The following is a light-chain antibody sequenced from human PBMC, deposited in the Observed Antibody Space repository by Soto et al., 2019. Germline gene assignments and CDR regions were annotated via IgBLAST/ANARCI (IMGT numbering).Light chain of an antibody. CDR2: DAS. V-gene: IGKV3-11*02. Sequence: ILLAQSPATQSLSPGERATLSWKASQDVSIFLAWYQQKPGQAPRLLIHDASNRATGVPARFSGSGSGRDFTLTITSLEPEDFAVYYCQQRSTWLYTFGQGTKLEV. CDR1: QDVSIF. CDR3: QQRSTWLYT. J-gene: IGKJ2*01.